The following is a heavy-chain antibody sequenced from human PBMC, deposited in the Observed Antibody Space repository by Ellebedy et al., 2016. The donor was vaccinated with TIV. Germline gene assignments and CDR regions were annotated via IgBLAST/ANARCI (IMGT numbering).Heavy chain of an antibody. J-gene: IGHJ3*02. CDR3: ATDGSYGDYRSPAHAFVI. CDR1: RFPFSSYW. V-gene: IGHV3-7*01. Sequence: GESLKISCVASRFPFSSYWMTWVRQAPGKGLEWVANINQDGSETYYVDSVKGRFTISRDNAKNSLYLQMNSLRAEDTSVYYCATDGSYGDYRSPAHAFVIWGQGTMVTVSS. D-gene: IGHD4-17*01. CDR2: INQDGSET.